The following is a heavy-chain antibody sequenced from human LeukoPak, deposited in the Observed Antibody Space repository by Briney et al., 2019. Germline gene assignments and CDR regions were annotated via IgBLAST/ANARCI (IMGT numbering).Heavy chain of an antibody. Sequence: SETLSLTCAVYGGSFSGSYWTWIRQAPGKGLEWIGEINHSGSTDYNSSLKSRLTISVDTSRNQFSLNLSSMTAADTAVYYCARGSFTLIEVDGLGYNWFDPWGQGTLVTVS. CDR3: ARGSFTLIEVDGLGYNWFDP. D-gene: IGHD2/OR15-2a*01. CDR1: GGSFSGSY. CDR2: INHSGST. V-gene: IGHV4-34*01. J-gene: IGHJ5*02.